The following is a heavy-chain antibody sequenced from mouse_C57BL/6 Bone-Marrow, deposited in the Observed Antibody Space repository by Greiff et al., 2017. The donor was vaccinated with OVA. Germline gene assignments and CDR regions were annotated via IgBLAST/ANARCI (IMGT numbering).Heavy chain of an antibody. CDR1: GYTFTDYE. CDR2: IDPETGGT. V-gene: IGHV1-15*01. Sequence: QVQLKESGAELVRPGASVTLSCKASGYTFTDYEMHWVKQTPVHGLEWIGAIDPETGGTAYNQKFKGKAILTADKSSSTAYMELRSLTSEDSAVYYCTRGTTVVATDYWGQGTTLTVSS. CDR3: TRGTTVVATDY. J-gene: IGHJ2*01. D-gene: IGHD1-1*01.